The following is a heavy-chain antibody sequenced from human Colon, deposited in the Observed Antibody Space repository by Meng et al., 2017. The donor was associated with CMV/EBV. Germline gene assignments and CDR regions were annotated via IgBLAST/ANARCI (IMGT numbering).Heavy chain of an antibody. Sequence: RCGDDNRDGFHQARRKGLGWGGGNRVKVNTNPIEYAESVEGRFTISRDDSNNSLYLKMNSLKTEDTAVDYCARDSRKGGGFDYWGQGTLVTVSS. CDR3: ARDSRKGGGFDY. J-gene: IGHJ4*02. V-gene: IGHV3-72*01. CDR1: RCGDDN. D-gene: IGHD3-10*01. CDR2: NRVKVNTNPI.